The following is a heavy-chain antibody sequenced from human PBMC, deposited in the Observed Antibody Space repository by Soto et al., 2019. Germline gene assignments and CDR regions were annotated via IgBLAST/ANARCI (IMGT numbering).Heavy chain of an antibody. Sequence: QVQLVQSGAAVKRPGSSVKVSCKASGDTFNFYSINWVRQAPGLGLEWMGGVKHIGSMSNYAQKFQCRVTMTADKSTSTAYMELSTLRSEDTAIYYCVSSYGSGYRAFDYWGQGALVTVSS. CDR1: GDTFNFYS. D-gene: IGHD3-10*01. CDR2: VKHIGSMS. J-gene: IGHJ4*02. V-gene: IGHV1-69*02. CDR3: VSSYGSGYRAFDY.